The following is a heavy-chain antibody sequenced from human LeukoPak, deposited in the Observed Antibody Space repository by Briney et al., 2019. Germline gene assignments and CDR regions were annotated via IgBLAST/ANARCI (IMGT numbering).Heavy chain of an antibody. D-gene: IGHD3-10*01. J-gene: IGHJ4*02. CDR1: GFIFNTFN. CDR3: ARSPSGFDTPNFFDR. Sequence: GGSLRLSCAASGFIFNTFNMNWIRQAPGKGLEWVSYISETSTTIYYADSVKGRFTISRDNGKNSLYLQMNSLTVEDTAVYFCARSPSGFDTPNFFDRWGQGILVAVSS. V-gene: IGHV3-48*01. CDR2: ISETSTTI.